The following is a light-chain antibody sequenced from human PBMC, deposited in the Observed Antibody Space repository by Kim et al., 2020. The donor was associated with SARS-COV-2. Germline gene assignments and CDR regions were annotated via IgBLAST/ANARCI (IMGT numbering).Light chain of an antibody. Sequence: DIALTQSPSFLSASVGDRVSITCRASQSISMFLNWYQQKPGKVPELLINSASSLQSGVPSRFSGSGSGTEFTLIISSLQPEDFATYYCQQSYRVPLSFGGGTKVDIK. CDR1: QSISMF. J-gene: IGKJ4*01. CDR3: QQSYRVPLS. V-gene: IGKV1-39*01. CDR2: SAS.